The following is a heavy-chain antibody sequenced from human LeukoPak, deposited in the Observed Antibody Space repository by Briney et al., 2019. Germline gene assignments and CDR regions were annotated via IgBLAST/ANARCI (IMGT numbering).Heavy chain of an antibody. J-gene: IGHJ4*02. CDR3: AKGRGYCSSTSCYSPFDY. CDR1: GFTFSSYA. D-gene: IGHD2-2*02. CDR2: ISGSGGST. Sequence: PGRSLRLSCAASGFTFSSYAMSWVRQAPGKGLEWVSAISGSGGSTYYADSVKGRFTISRDNSKNTLYLQMNSLRAEDTAVYYCAKGRGYCSSTSCYSPFDYWGQGTLVTVSS. V-gene: IGHV3-23*01.